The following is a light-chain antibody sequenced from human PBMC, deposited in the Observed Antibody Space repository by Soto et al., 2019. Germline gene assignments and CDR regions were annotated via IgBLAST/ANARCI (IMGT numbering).Light chain of an antibody. CDR3: ATWDDSLNGYV. Sequence: QSVLTQPASVSGTPGQRVTISCSGSSSNIGSNTVSWSQQLPGTAPKLLIYSNRQRPSGVPDRFSGSKSGASASLAISGLQSEDEADYYCATWDDSLNGYVFGTGTKVAVL. V-gene: IGLV1-44*01. J-gene: IGLJ1*01. CDR2: SNR. CDR1: SSNIGSNT.